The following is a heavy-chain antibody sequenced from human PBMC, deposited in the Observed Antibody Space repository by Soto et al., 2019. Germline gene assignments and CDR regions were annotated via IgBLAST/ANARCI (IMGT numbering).Heavy chain of an antibody. CDR2: IYIGGDT. D-gene: IGHD2-8*01. Sequence: EVQLVESGGGFIQPGESLRLSCAASGFTVSSTYMSWVRQAPGKGLEWVSVIYIGGDTDYADSVKGRFTISRDNSKNTLDLKMNTLRAEDTAVYYCARRRYCTNGVCYGMDVWGQGTTVTVSS. CDR3: ARRRYCTNGVCYGMDV. J-gene: IGHJ6*02. CDR1: GFTVSSTY. V-gene: IGHV3-53*01.